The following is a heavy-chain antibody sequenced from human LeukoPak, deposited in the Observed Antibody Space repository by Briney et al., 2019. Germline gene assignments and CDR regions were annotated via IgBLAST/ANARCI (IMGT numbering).Heavy chain of an antibody. D-gene: IGHD6-6*01. V-gene: IGHV3-48*04. CDR2: IGGRSAAI. Sequence: GGSLRLSCTASGFTSSTNSMNWVRQAPGKGLEWVSYIGGRSAAIYYADSVKGRFTISRDNAKNSLYLQMNSLRAEDTAVYYCARARAAHPYYFDYWGRGTLVAVSS. CDR3: ARARAAHPYYFDY. CDR1: GFTSSTNS. J-gene: IGHJ4*02.